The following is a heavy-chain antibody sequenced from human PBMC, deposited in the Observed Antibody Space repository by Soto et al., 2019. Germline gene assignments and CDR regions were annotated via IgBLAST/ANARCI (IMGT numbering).Heavy chain of an antibody. CDR2: INHSGST. V-gene: IGHV4-34*01. Sequence: SETLSLTCAVYGGSFSGYYWSWIRQPPGKGLEWIGEINHSGSTNYNPSLKSRVTISVDTSKNQFSLKLSSVTAADTVVFYCGRPDLLPFESKGDIVATMLVFNIGGKGKMVPV. D-gene: IGHD5-12*01. CDR1: GGSFSGYY. CDR3: GRPDLLPFESKGDIVATMLVFNI. J-gene: IGHJ3*02.